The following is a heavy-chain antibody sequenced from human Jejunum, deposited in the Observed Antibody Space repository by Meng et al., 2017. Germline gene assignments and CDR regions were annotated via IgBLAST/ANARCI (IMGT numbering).Heavy chain of an antibody. J-gene: IGHJ5*02. Sequence: GESLKISCVVSGFTFTDFAMSWVRWSPAKGLDWVSAISGGGGATYYTDSVRGRFTISRDNSKNTLYLQMNSLRPEDTALYYCAKDRGNTWRTASLFDPWGQGTLVTVSS. CDR2: ISGGGGAT. V-gene: IGHV3-23*01. CDR1: GFTFTDFA. CDR3: AKDRGNTWRTASLFDP. D-gene: IGHD3-10*01.